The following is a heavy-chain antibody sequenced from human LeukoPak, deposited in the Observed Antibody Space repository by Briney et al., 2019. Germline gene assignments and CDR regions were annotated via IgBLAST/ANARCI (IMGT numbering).Heavy chain of an antibody. J-gene: IGHJ4*02. CDR3: ARCDYTNSCYFDY. D-gene: IGHD4-4*01. Sequence: GGSLRLSCAASGFTFSSYSMNWVRQAPGKGLEWVANINQYGSVQHYVDTVKGRFTISRDNAKNSLYLQMNSLRAEDTAVYYCARCDYTNSCYFDYWGQGSLVTVSS. V-gene: IGHV3-7*01. CDR1: GFTFSSYS. CDR2: INQYGSVQ.